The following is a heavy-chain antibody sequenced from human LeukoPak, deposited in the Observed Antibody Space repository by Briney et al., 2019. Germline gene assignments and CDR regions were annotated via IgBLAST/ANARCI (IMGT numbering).Heavy chain of an antibody. CDR2: ISYNGSIK. D-gene: IGHD3-3*01. J-gene: IGHJ4*02. CDR3: ARDVTGGLRFPEGEYFDY. Sequence: PGPSLRLSWAASGFTLSSSAMHWVRQAPGKGLERGTVISYNGSIKYYAESVKGRFTISRDNSKSTLYLQMNSLRVEDTAIYYCARDVTGGLRFPEGEYFDYWGQGTLVTVSS. CDR1: GFTLSSSA. V-gene: IGHV3-30-3*01.